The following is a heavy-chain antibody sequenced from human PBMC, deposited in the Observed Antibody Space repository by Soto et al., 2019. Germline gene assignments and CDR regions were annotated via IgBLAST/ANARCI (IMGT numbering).Heavy chain of an antibody. CDR3: ARHGWFPSGSFNRACDL. CDR1: GFTFSDYS. V-gene: IGHV3-21*06. CDR2: ISGGGSYI. J-gene: IGHJ3*01. D-gene: IGHD3-22*01. Sequence: VQLVESGGGLVKPGGSLRLSCAASGFTFSDYSINWVRQAPGKGLEWVSYISGGGSYINYADSVRGRFTISRDNAKSSIYMNMSICRAADTAVYICARHGWFPSGSFNRACDLWGQGTKVTVSA.